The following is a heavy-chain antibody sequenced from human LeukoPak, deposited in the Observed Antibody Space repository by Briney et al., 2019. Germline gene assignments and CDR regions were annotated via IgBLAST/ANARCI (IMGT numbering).Heavy chain of an antibody. CDR2: INSISGEI. D-gene: IGHD5-12*01. CDR1: GFTFSYYS. J-gene: IGHJ4*02. Sequence: GGSLRLSCVASGFTFSYYSMNWVRQAPGMGLEWVSYINSISGEIWYADSVKGRFTISRDDAKNSLYLQMNSLRDEDTAVYYCARDHGYAFDYWGQGTLVTVSS. V-gene: IGHV3-48*02. CDR3: ARDHGYAFDY.